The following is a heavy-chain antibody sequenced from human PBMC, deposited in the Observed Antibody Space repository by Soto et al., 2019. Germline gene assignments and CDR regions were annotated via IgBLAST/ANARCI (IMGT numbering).Heavy chain of an antibody. CDR2: IWYDGSNK. D-gene: IGHD3-22*01. Sequence: GGSLRLSCAASGFTFSSYGMHWVHQAPGKGLEWVAVIWYDGSNKYYADSVKGRFTISRDNSKNTLYLQMNSLRAEDTAVYYCARDLYDSSGLDYWGQGTLVTVSS. CDR3: ARDLYDSSGLDY. CDR1: GFTFSSYG. V-gene: IGHV3-33*01. J-gene: IGHJ4*02.